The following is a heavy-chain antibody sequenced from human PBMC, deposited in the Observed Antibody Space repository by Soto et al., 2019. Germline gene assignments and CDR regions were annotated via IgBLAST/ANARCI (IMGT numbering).Heavy chain of an antibody. V-gene: IGHV3-21*01. CDR3: ARGYRGVSGQYEVNDAFDI. Sequence: EVQLVESGGGLVKPGGSLRLSCAASGFTFSSYAMNWVRQAPGKGLEWVSSISSSSTYIHYEDSRFTISRDNAKNSLYLQMNGLRVEDTAVYYCARGYRGVSGQYEVNDAFDIWGQGTMVTVSS. CDR1: GFTFSSYA. J-gene: IGHJ3*02. D-gene: IGHD3-10*01. CDR2: ISSSSTYI.